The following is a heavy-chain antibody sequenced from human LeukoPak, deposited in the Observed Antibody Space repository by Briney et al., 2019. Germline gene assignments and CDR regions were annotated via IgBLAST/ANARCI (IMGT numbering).Heavy chain of an antibody. V-gene: IGHV1-8*01. CDR2: MNPNGGNT. J-gene: IGHJ3*02. Sequence: ASVKVSCKASGYTFTSYDINWVRQATGQGLEWMGWMNPNGGNTGYAQKFQGRVTMTRNTSISTAYMELSSLRSEDTAVYYCAREWNYHNDAFDIWGQGTMVTVSS. D-gene: IGHD1-7*01. CDR3: AREWNYHNDAFDI. CDR1: GYTFTSYD.